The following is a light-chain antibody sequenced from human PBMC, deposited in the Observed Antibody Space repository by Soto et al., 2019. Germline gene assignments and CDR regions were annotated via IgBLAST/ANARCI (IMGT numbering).Light chain of an antibody. CDR3: HQYGSSPYT. Sequence: EIVLTQSPGTLSLSPGERATLSCRASQSVSSSYLAWYQQRPGQAPRLLLYASSSRATGIPDRFSGSGSGTDFTLTISRLEPEDFAVYYCHQYGSSPYTFGQGTKLEI. J-gene: IGKJ2*01. CDR2: ASS. V-gene: IGKV3-20*01. CDR1: QSVSSSY.